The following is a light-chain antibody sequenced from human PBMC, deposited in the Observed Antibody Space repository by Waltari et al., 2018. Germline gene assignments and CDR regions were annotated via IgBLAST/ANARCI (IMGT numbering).Light chain of an antibody. CDR2: ATS. CDR1: QGIRSW. J-gene: IGKJ4*01. Sequence: DIQMTQSPPSVSASVGDRVTFTCRASQGIRSWLSWYQQKPGKAPKLLIYATSNLQSGVPSRFSGSGSGTEFTLTISSLQPEDVATYYCQEANSFPLTFGGGTKVEI. CDR3: QEANSFPLT. V-gene: IGKV1-12*01.